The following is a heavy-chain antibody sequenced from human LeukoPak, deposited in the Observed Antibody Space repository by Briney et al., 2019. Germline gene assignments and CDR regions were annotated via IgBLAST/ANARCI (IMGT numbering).Heavy chain of an antibody. V-gene: IGHV4-4*07. CDR1: GGSIGNYY. CDR2: IYASGST. Sequence: SETLSLTCSVSGGSIGNYYWTWLRQPAGKGLEWIGRIYASGSTNYNPSLKSRVTISMDKSKNHFSLNLKSVTAADTAVYYCARDFYGDDGHHPFDYWGQGIQVTVSS. CDR3: ARDFYGDDGHHPFDY. J-gene: IGHJ4*02. D-gene: IGHD2/OR15-2a*01.